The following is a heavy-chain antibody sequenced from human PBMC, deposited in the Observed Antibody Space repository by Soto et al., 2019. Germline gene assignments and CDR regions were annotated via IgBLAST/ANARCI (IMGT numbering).Heavy chain of an antibody. CDR3: ARVMGEWQLAEGGYYYYGMDV. D-gene: IGHD3-16*01. CDR2: IYYSGST. V-gene: IGHV4-39*01. J-gene: IGHJ6*01. Sequence: SDTLSLTCTVSGGSISSSSYYWGWIRQPPGKGLEWIGSIYYSGSTYYNPPLKSRVTISVDTSKNQFSLKLSSVTAADTAVYYRARVMGEWQLAEGGYYYYGMDVWGQGTKVSVSS. CDR1: GGSISSSSYY.